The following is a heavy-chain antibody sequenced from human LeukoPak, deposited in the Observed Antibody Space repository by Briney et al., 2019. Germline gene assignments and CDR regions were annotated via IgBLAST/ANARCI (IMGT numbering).Heavy chain of an antibody. D-gene: IGHD6-13*01. Sequence: PSETLSLTCSVSGGSISRSSYYWGWIRQPPGKGLEWIGSIYYSGSTYYNPSLKSRVTISVDTSKNQFSLRLSSVTAADTAVYYCARGYSSSWYFYFDYWGQGTLVTVSS. CDR3: ARGYSSSWYFYFDY. J-gene: IGHJ4*02. V-gene: IGHV4-39*07. CDR1: GGSISRSSYY. CDR2: IYYSGST.